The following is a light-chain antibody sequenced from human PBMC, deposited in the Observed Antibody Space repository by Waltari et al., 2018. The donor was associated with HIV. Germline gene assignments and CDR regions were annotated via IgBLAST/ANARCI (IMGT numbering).Light chain of an antibody. Sequence: EIVMTQSPLSLPVTPGEPASISCRPSQSLVYSNGYNYLDWYLQKPGQSPRLLIYLASNRASVVPDRFSGSGSGTEFTLKISRVEPEDVGVYFCMQPLDTPFTFGQGTKLEIK. V-gene: IGKV2-28*01. CDR3: MQPLDTPFT. CDR1: QSLVYSNGYNY. J-gene: IGKJ2*01. CDR2: LAS.